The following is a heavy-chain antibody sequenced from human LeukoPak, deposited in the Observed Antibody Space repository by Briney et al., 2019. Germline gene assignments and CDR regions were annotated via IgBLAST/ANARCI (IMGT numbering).Heavy chain of an antibody. CDR2: ISGSGIST. D-gene: IGHD6-19*01. Sequence: PGGSLRLSCAASGFTFYTYAMNWVRQAPGRGLEWVSGISGSGISTYYADSVKGRFTISRDNAKNSLYLQMNSLRAEDTAVYYCARYGGRGGWYFDYWGQGTLVTVSS. J-gene: IGHJ4*02. V-gene: IGHV3-23*01. CDR1: GFTFYTYA. CDR3: ARYGGRGGWYFDY.